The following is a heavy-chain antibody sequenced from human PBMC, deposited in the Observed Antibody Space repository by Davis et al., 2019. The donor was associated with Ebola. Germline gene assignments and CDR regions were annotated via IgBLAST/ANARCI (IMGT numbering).Heavy chain of an antibody. D-gene: IGHD6-13*01. CDR3: TTVRHIAGWFDP. CDR2: IKSKTDGGTT. J-gene: IGHJ5*02. Sequence: GESLKISCAASGSTFSNAWMNWVRQAPGKGLEWVGRIKSKTDGGTTDYAAPVKGRFTISRDDSKNTLYLQMNSLKTEDTAVYYCTTVRHIAGWFDPWGQGTLVTVSS. V-gene: IGHV3-15*07. CDR1: GSTFSNAW.